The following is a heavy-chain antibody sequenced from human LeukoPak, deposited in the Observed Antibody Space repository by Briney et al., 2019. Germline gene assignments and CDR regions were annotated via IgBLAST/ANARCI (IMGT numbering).Heavy chain of an antibody. CDR1: GGSFSGYY. CDR2: INHSGST. J-gene: IGHJ4*02. CDR3: ARGRTKGSGWYWGY. Sequence: SETLSLTCAVYGGSFSGYYWSWIRQPPGKGLEWIGEINHSGSTNYNPSLKSRVTISVDTSKNQFSLKLSSVTAADTAVYYCARGRTKGSGWYWGYWGQGTLVTVSS. V-gene: IGHV4-34*01. D-gene: IGHD6-19*01.